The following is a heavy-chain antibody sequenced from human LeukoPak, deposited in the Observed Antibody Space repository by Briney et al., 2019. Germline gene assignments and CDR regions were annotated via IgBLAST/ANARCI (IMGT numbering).Heavy chain of an antibody. Sequence: GGSLRLSCVGSGFTLRDYHMDWVRQAPGMGLEWVGRTRSKGRKYATEYAVSVKGRFTISRDESENSVFLHLSSLTVEDTALYYCARDGGEGDDSAFDVWGQGTMVTVSS. D-gene: IGHD3-16*01. J-gene: IGHJ3*01. CDR2: TRSKGRKYAT. CDR1: GFTLRDYH. CDR3: ARDGGEGDDSAFDV. V-gene: IGHV3-72*01.